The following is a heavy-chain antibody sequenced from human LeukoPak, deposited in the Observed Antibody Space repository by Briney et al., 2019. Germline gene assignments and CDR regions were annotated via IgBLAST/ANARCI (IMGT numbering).Heavy chain of an antibody. CDR2: ISSSSSTI. CDR1: GFTFSSYS. J-gene: IGHJ5*02. Sequence: GGSLRLSCAASGFTFSSYSMNWVRQAPGKGLEWVSYISSSSSTIYYADSVKGRFTISRDNAKNSLYLQMNSLRAEDTAVYYCASHDPYYDFWSGPNWFDPWGQGTLVTVPS. V-gene: IGHV3-48*01. CDR3: ASHDPYYDFWSGPNWFDP. D-gene: IGHD3-3*01.